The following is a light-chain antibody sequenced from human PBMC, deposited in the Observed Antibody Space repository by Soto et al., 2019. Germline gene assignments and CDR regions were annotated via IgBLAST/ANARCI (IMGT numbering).Light chain of an antibody. J-gene: IGLJ1*01. CDR1: ISDVGSYNY. Sequence: ALAQPASVSGSPGQSITISCTGTISDVGSYNYVSWYQQYPGKAPKLMIYDVSTRPSGVSDRFSGSKSGNTASLTISGLRAEDEADYYCGSYTTSSNYVFGTGTKVTVL. CDR2: DVS. CDR3: GSYTTSSNYV. V-gene: IGLV2-14*03.